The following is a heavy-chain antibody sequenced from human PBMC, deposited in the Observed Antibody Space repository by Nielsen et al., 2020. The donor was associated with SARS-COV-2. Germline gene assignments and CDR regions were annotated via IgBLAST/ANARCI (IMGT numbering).Heavy chain of an antibody. J-gene: IGHJ6*02. CDR2: INTSTGKP. D-gene: IGHD3-10*01. Sequence: ASVKVSCKASGYRFTRYALNWVRQAPGEGPEWMGWINTSTGKPTYAQAFTGRFVFSLDTPVSTAYLQISSLKAEDSAVYYCARDNFGSGGTASYGMDVWGQGTTVTVSS. CDR1: GYRFTRYA. CDR3: ARDNFGSGGTASYGMDV. V-gene: IGHV7-4-1*02.